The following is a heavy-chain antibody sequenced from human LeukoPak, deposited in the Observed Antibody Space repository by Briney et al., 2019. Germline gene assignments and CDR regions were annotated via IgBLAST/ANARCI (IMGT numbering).Heavy chain of an antibody. CDR3: ARGSWPFDR. D-gene: IGHD3-9*01. CDR2: IKRDGRET. CDR1: GFAFDTCW. J-gene: IGHJ4*02. Sequence: PGGSLRLSCAASGFAFDTCWMGWVRQAPGKGLEWVATIKRDGRETYYVDDVKGRFTISRDNAKNSLFLEMNSLSVEDTAVYYCARGSWPFDRWGQGTLVTVSS. V-gene: IGHV3-7*01.